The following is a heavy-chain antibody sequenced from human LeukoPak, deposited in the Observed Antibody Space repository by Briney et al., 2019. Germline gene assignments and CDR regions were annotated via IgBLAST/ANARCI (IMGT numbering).Heavy chain of an antibody. CDR2: VYTTGYT. J-gene: IGHJ6*03. CDR1: GDSISGYY. Sequence: SETLSLTCTVSGDSISGYYWARSRQPAGKGLEWIGHVYTTGYTDYNPSLQSRVTISLDKSSNKLSLSLTSVTAADTAVYYCARDYKFPPTDSSYYFHMDVWGKGTKVTVSS. D-gene: IGHD4-11*01. V-gene: IGHV4-4*07. CDR3: ARDYKFPPTDSSYYFHMDV.